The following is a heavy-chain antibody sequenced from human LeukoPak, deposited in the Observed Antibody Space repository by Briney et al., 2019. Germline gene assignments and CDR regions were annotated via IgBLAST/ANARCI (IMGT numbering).Heavy chain of an antibody. J-gene: IGHJ6*03. D-gene: IGHD4-23*01. V-gene: IGHV3-64*01. CDR2: INSNGGRT. CDR3: ARDAEVSHYYYYYMDV. CDR1: GFTLSSFA. Sequence: GSLRLSCAASGFTLSSFAMHSVPQAPGKGLEYVSAINSNGGRTYYENSVKGRFTTSRDNSKNTLYLQMGSLRAEDMAVYYCARDAEVSHYYYYYMDVWGKGTTVTVSS.